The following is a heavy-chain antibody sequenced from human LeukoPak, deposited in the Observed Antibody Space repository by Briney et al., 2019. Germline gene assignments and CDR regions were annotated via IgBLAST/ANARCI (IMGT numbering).Heavy chain of an antibody. Sequence: SETLSLTCTVSGGSISSYNWSWIRQPPGKGLEWIGYIYYSGSTNYNPSLKSRVTISVDTSKNQFSLKLSSVTAANTAVYYCARALSRGYGYGYYNYYYMDVWGKGTTVTASS. CDR1: GGSISSYN. J-gene: IGHJ6*03. CDR3: ARALSRGYGYGYYNYYYMDV. D-gene: IGHD5-18*01. CDR2: IYYSGST. V-gene: IGHV4-59*01.